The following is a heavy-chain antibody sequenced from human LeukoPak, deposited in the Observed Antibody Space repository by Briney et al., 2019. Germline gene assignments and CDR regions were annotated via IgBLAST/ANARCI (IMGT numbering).Heavy chain of an antibody. D-gene: IGHD2-2*01. CDR1: GFNFDTYP. Sequence: GGSLRLSCTASGFNFDTYPMNWVRQAPGKGLEWVSSMNSGSHYKEYAHSVKGRIIISRDNAKNSLYLQMNSLRAEDTAVYYCVRSTSPPQFDYWGQGILVSVSS. J-gene: IGHJ4*02. CDR3: VRSTSPPQFDY. CDR2: MNSGSHYK. V-gene: IGHV3-21*01.